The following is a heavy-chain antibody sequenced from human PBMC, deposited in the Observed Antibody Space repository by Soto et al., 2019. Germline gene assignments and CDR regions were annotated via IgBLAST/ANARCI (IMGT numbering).Heavy chain of an antibody. D-gene: IGHD3-3*01. CDR1: GFTFSNAW. J-gene: IGHJ6*02. CDR2: IKRKDDGGTT. CDR3: TTEEYYDFWRGGMDV. V-gene: IGHV3-15*07. Sequence: GGSLRLSCAASGFTFSNAWMTWVRQAPGKGLQWVGRIKRKDDGGTTDYGAPVKGRFTISRDDSKNTLYLQMNSLKSEDTAVYYCTTEEYYDFWRGGMDVWGQGTTVTVSS.